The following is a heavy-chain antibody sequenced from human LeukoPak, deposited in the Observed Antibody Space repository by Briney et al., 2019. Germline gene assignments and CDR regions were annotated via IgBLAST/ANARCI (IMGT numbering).Heavy chain of an antibody. V-gene: IGHV3-21*01. CDR2: ISSSSSYI. CDR3: ARDTEGLSMDV. Sequence: GGSLRLSCAASGFTFSSYSMNWVHQAPGKGLEWGSSISSSSSYIYYADSVKGRFTISRDNAKNSLYLQMNSLRAEDTAVYYCARDTEGLSMDVWGKGTTVTVSS. D-gene: IGHD3-16*01. CDR1: GFTFSSYS. J-gene: IGHJ6*03.